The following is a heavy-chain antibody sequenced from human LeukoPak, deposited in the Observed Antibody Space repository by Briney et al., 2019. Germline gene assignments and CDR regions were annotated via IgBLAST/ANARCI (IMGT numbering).Heavy chain of an antibody. D-gene: IGHD3-3*01. CDR1: GFTFSSYW. V-gene: IGHV3-7*03. Sequence: PGGSLRLSCAASGFTFSSYWMSWVRQAPGKGLEWEANIKQDGSEKYYVDSVKGRFTISRDNAKNSLYLQMNSLRAEDTAVYYCARDTGRDDFWSGYYPGYYYGMDVWGQGTTVTVSS. CDR3: ARDTGRDDFWSGYYPGYYYGMDV. CDR2: IKQDGSEK. J-gene: IGHJ6*02.